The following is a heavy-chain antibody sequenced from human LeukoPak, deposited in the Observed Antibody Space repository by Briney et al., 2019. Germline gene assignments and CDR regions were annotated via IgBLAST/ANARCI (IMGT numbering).Heavy chain of an antibody. CDR1: GGSISSSSYY. D-gene: IGHD2-2*01. V-gene: IGHV4-61*05. CDR2: IYYSGST. J-gene: IGHJ3*02. CDR3: ARFRDCSSTSCYYAFDI. Sequence: PSETLSLTCTVSGGSISSSSYYWGWIRQPPGKGLEWIGYIYYSGSTNYNPSLKSRVTISVDTSKNQFSLKLSSVTAADTAVYYCARFRDCSSTSCYYAFDIWGQGTMVTVSS.